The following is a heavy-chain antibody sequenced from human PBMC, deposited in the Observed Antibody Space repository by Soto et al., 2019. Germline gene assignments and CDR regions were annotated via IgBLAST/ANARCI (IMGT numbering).Heavy chain of an antibody. J-gene: IGHJ6*02. CDR1: GFTFSSYG. CDR3: AKESYSSSSYYYGMDV. V-gene: IGHV3-30*18. CDR2: ISYDGSNK. Sequence: GGSLRLSCAASGFTFSSYGMHWFRQAPGEGLEWVAVISYDGSNKYYADSVKGRFTISRDNSKNTLFLQMNSLRGEDTAVYYCAKESYSSSSYYYGMDVWGQGTTVTVSS. D-gene: IGHD6-6*01.